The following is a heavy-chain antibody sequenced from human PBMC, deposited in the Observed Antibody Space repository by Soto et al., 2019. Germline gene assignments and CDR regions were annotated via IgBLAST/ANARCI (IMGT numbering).Heavy chain of an antibody. CDR2: ISGSGGST. J-gene: IGHJ5*02. D-gene: IGHD3-10*01. Sequence: PGGSLRLSCAASGFTFSSYAMSWVRQAPGKGLEWVSAISGSGGSTYYADSVKGRFAISRDNSKNTLYLQMNSLRAEDTALYYCAKDRSTYYLVPPFDPWGQGTLVTVSS. CDR1: GFTFSSYA. V-gene: IGHV3-23*01. CDR3: AKDRSTYYLVPPFDP.